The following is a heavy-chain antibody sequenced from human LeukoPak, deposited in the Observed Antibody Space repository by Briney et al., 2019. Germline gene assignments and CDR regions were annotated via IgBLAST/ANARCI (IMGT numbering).Heavy chain of an antibody. J-gene: IGHJ6*03. CDR1: GFTFSSYW. Sequence: GGSLRLSCAASGFTFSSYWMSWVRQAPGKGLEWVANIKQDGSEKYYVDSVKGRFTISRDNAKNSLYLQMNSLRAEDTAVYYCARLRFHCSSTSCYKSRYYYMDVWGKGTTVTVSS. V-gene: IGHV3-7*01. D-gene: IGHD2-2*02. CDR2: IKQDGSEK. CDR3: ARLRFHCSSTSCYKSRYYYMDV.